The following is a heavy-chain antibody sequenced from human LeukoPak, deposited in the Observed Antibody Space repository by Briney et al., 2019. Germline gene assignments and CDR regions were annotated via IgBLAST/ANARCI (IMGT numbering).Heavy chain of an antibody. V-gene: IGHV1-69*05. Sequence: ASVKVSCKASGGTFNSYAISWVRQASGQGLEWMGSLIPIFGTANYAQKSQGRDTITTEESTSTLHMEQSRLISGDTAVLYCARGPEYSSSSGYFDYWGQGTLVTVSS. D-gene: IGHD6-6*01. CDR1: GGTFNSYA. CDR3: ARGPEYSSSSGYFDY. J-gene: IGHJ4*02. CDR2: LIPIFGTA.